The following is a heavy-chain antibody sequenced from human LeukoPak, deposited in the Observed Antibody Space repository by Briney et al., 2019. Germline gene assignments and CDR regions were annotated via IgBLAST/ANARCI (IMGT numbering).Heavy chain of an antibody. D-gene: IGHD3-9*01. V-gene: IGHV4-59*08. J-gene: IGHJ5*02. CDR3: ARHPPGLRYFDP. CDR1: GGAISGYY. CDR2: IDYSGDT. Sequence: SETLSLTCSVSGGAISGYYWSWIRQRPGKALEGIAYIDYSGDTNSNPSLKSRVTISVDTSKNQFSLRLNSVTAADTAFYYCARHPPGLRYFDPWGQGTLVTVSS.